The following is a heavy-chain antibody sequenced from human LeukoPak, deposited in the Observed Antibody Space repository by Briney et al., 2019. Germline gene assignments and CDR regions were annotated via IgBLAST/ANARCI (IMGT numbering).Heavy chain of an antibody. V-gene: IGHV3-48*01. J-gene: IGHJ4*02. CDR1: GFTFSSYS. CDR3: ARVRRYSFDY. D-gene: IGHD1-14*01. CDR2: ISTGSSTI. Sequence: GGSLRLSCAASGFTFSSYSMNWVRRAPGKGLEWVSHISTGSSTIYYADSVKGRFTISRDNAKNSLYLQMNSLRAEDTAVYYCARVRRYSFDYWGQGTLVTVSS.